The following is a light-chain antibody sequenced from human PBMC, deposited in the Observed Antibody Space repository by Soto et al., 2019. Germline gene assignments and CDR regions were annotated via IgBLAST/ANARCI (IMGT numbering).Light chain of an antibody. CDR2: GNT. CDR1: SSNLGAGYD. Sequence: QSVLTQPTSVSGGPRQRVTLSCTGSSSNLGAGYDVHWYQQLPGTAPKLLIYGNTNPPSGVPDRFSGSKSGTSASLAIPGLQAEAEADYYCQYYDSSLRGWVFGVGTKLTV. V-gene: IGLV1-40*01. J-gene: IGLJ3*02. CDR3: QYYDSSLRGWV.